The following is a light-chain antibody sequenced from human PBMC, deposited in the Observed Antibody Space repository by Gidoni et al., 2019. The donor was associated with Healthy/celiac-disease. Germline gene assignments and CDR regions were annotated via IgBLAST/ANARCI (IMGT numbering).Light chain of an antibody. CDR3: QQYGSSTPWT. Sequence: EIVLTQSPGTLSLSPGERATLSCRASQSVSSSYLAWYQQKPGQAPRILIYGASSRATGIPDRFSGSGPGTDFTLTISRLEPEDFAVYYCQQYGSSTPWTFGQGTKVEIK. CDR1: QSVSSSY. J-gene: IGKJ1*01. CDR2: GAS. V-gene: IGKV3-20*01.